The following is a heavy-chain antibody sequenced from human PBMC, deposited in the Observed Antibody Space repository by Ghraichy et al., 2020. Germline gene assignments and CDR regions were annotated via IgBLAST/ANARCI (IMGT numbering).Heavy chain of an antibody. Sequence: ASVKVSCKASGYTFTSYYMHWVRQAPGQGLEWMGIINPSGGSTSYAQKFQGRVTMTRDTSTSTVYMELSSLRSEDTAVYYCARGKYQDDYGGNSLDYWGQGTLVTVSS. CDR3: ARGKYQDDYGGNSLDY. CDR2: INPSGGST. D-gene: IGHD4-23*01. V-gene: IGHV1-46*01. J-gene: IGHJ4*02. CDR1: GYTFTSYY.